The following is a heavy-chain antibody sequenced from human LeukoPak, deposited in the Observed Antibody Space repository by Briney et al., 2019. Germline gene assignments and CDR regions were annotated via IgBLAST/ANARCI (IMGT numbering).Heavy chain of an antibody. CDR1: GGSMSNYF. CDR3: ARERRSYYDSSGYYYDY. Sequence: PSETLSLTCIVSGGSMSNYFWTWIRQPPGKGLEWIGYIYYSGSTNYNPSLKSRVTISVDTSKNQFSLKLSSVTAADTAVYYCARERRSYYDSSGYYYDYWGQGTLVTVSS. V-gene: IGHV4-59*01. CDR2: IYYSGST. D-gene: IGHD3-22*01. J-gene: IGHJ4*02.